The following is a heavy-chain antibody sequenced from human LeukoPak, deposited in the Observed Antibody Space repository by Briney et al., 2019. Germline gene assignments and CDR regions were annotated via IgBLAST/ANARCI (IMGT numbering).Heavy chain of an antibody. J-gene: IGHJ4*02. CDR3: ARGRRRGPAVYGDYPGGCDY. CDR2: ISAYNGNT. V-gene: IGHV1-18*01. D-gene: IGHD4-17*01. Sequence: ASVKVSCKASGYTFTSYAMHWVRQAPGQGLEWMGWISAYNGNTNYAQKLQGRVTMTTDTSTSTAYMELRSLRSDDTAVYYCARGRRRGPAVYGDYPGGCDYWGQGTLVTVSS. CDR1: GYTFTSYA.